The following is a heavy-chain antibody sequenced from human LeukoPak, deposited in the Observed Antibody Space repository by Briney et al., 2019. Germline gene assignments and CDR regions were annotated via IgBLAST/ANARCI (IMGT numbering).Heavy chain of an antibody. CDR3: AKWELYSGFYYIDY. V-gene: IGHV3-7*01. J-gene: IGHJ4*02. D-gene: IGHD1-26*01. CDR1: GFTFSSYW. CDR2: IKPDGSLI. Sequence: GGSLRLSCAASGFTFSSYWMTWARQGPGKGLEWVANIKPDGSLIYYVDSVKGRFTISRDNAKNSLYLQMNSLRAEDTAVYYCAKWELYSGFYYIDYWGQGTLATVSS.